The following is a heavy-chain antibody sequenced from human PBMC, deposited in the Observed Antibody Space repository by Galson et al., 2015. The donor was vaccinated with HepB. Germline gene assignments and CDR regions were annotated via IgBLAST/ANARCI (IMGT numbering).Heavy chain of an antibody. CDR3: ARIRGVRIFGVVTYTAFDY. Sequence: PALVKPTQTLTLTCTFSGFSLSTSGMCVSWIRQPPGKALEWLALIDWDDDKYYSTSLKTRLTISKDTSKNQVVLTMTNMDPVDTATYYCARIRGVRIFGVVTYTAFDYWGQGTLVTVSS. V-gene: IGHV2-70*01. J-gene: IGHJ4*02. CDR1: GFSLSTSGMC. CDR2: IDWDDDK. D-gene: IGHD3-3*01.